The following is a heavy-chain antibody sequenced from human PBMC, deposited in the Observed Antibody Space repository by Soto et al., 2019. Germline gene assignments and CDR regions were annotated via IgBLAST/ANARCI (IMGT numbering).Heavy chain of an antibody. CDR3: DRAFSGWIRSAFDI. J-gene: IGHJ3*02. D-gene: IGHD5-12*01. V-gene: IGHV1-2*02. CDR2: INPNTGGA. CDR1: GYTFTAFY. Sequence: ASVKVSCKASGYTFTAFYLHWVRQAPGRGLEWMGWINPNTGGAKFAPQFQGRGSMTGATSINTVYLDVSRLSHDDKAVYYCDRAFSGWIRSAFDIWGQGTMVTVS.